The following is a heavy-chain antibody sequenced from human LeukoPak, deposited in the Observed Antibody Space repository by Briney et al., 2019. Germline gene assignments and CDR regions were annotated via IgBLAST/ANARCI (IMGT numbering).Heavy chain of an antibody. CDR1: GFTFSSYG. V-gene: IGHV3-30*18. CDR3: AKEYVWGSYRHSPVDY. CDR2: ISYDGSNK. J-gene: IGHJ4*02. D-gene: IGHD3-16*02. Sequence: SLRLSCAASGFTFSSYGMHWVRQAPGKGLEWVAVISYDGSNKYYADSVKGRFTISRDNSKNTLYLQMNSLRAEDTAVYYCAKEYVWGSYRHSPVDYWGQGTLVTVSS.